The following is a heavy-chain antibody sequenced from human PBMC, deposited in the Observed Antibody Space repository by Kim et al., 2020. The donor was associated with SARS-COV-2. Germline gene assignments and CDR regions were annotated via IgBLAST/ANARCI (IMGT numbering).Heavy chain of an antibody. CDR1: GFTFTSSA. CDR3: AAETDSSGYYIDY. J-gene: IGHJ4*02. CDR2: IVVGSGNT. V-gene: IGHV1-58*01. D-gene: IGHD3-22*01. Sequence: SVKVSCKASGFTFTSSAVQWVRQARGQRLEWIGWIVVGSGNTNYAQKFQERVTITRDMSTSTAYMELSSLRSEDTAVYYCAAETDSSGYYIDYWGQGTLVTVSS.